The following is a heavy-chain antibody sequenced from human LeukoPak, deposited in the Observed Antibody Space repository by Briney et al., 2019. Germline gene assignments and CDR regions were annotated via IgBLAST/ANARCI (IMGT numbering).Heavy chain of an antibody. CDR3: ARERLERRPYYFDY. J-gene: IGHJ4*02. Sequence: WVKVSCKASGGTFSSYAISWVRQAPGQGLEWMGRIIPIFGTANYAQKFQGRVTITTDESTSTAYMELSSLRSEDTAVYYCARERLERRPYYFDYWGQGTLVTVSS. V-gene: IGHV1-69*05. D-gene: IGHD1-1*01. CDR1: GGTFSSYA. CDR2: IIPIFGTA.